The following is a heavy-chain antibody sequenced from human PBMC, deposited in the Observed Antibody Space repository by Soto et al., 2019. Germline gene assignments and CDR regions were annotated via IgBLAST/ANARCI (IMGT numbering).Heavy chain of an antibody. CDR3: ARGVRITIFGVPRGWFDP. V-gene: IGHV4-34*01. CDR1: GGSFVGYY. J-gene: IGHJ5*02. Sequence: PSETLSLTCAVYGGSFVGYYCIFVRHPPLKGREWIVEINHSGSTNYNPSLKSRVTISVDTSKNQFSLKLSSVTAADTAVYYCARGVRITIFGVPRGWFDPWGQGTLVTVSS. D-gene: IGHD3-3*01. CDR2: INHSGST.